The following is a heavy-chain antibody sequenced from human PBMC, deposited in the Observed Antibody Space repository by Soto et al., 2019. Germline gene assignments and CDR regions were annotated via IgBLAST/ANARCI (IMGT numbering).Heavy chain of an antibody. D-gene: IGHD3-10*01. Sequence: GASVKVSCKASGYTFTSYAMHWVRQAPGQRLEWMGWIYAGNGNTKYSQKFQGRVTITRDTSASTAYMELSSLRSEDTAVYYCARDRYYGSGSYNYFDYWGKGTLVTVSS. V-gene: IGHV1-3*01. CDR1: GYTFTSYA. J-gene: IGHJ4*02. CDR3: ARDRYYGSGSYNYFDY. CDR2: IYAGNGNT.